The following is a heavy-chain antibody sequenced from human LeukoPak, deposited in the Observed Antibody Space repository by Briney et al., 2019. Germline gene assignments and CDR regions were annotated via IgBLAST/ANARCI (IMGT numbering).Heavy chain of an antibody. J-gene: IGHJ5*02. CDR2: KYNSGIS. Sequence: SETLSLTCTISGGSISNYYWSWIRQPPGKGLEWIGYKYNSGISDYNPSLKSRVTISVDTSKNQFSLKLHSVTAADTAVYFCARGFQGVGTTLGWFDPWGQGTLVTVSS. CDR3: ARGFQGVGTTLGWFDP. V-gene: IGHV4-59*01. D-gene: IGHD1-26*01. CDR1: GGSISNYY.